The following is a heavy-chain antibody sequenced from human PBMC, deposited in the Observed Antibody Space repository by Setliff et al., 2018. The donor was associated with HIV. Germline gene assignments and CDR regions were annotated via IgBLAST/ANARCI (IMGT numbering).Heavy chain of an antibody. CDR1: GDSITRGSYY. D-gene: IGHD1-26*01. J-gene: IGHJ2*01. CDR2: IYTSGRT. Sequence: PSETLSLTCTASGDSITRGSYYWSWIRQPAGKGLEWIGHIYTSGRTHYSPSLKSRITISADTSKNQLSLNLSSVTAADTAVYYCARAAYSGTYLWEPATDLWGRGTLVTVSS. CDR3: ARAAYSGTYLWEPATDL. V-gene: IGHV4-61*09.